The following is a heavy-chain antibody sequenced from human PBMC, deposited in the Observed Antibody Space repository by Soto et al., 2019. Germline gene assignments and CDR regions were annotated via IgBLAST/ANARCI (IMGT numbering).Heavy chain of an antibody. J-gene: IGHJ4*02. V-gene: IGHV6-1*01. CDR3: ARELGVAGGEIYFDY. Sequence: SQTLSLTCAISGDSVSSNRAAWNWIRQSPSSGLEWLGRTYYRSKWYNDYAVSVKSRITINPDTSKNQFSLQLNSVTPEAAAVYYCARELGVAGGEIYFDYWGQGTLVTVSS. D-gene: IGHD3-16*01. CDR2: TYYRSKWYN. CDR1: GDSVSSNRAA.